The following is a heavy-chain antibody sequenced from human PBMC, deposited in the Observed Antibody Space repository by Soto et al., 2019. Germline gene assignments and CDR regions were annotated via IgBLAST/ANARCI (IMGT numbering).Heavy chain of an antibody. V-gene: IGHV3-48*01. Sequence: EVQLVESGGGLVQPGGSLRLSCAASGFTFSSYSMNWVRQAPGKGLEWVSYISGSSTTIYYADSVKGRFTISRDNAKNSPYLQMNSLRAEDTAVYYCARDGYDSSGYSSSLDYWGQGTLVTVSS. CDR2: ISGSSTTI. CDR1: GFTFSSYS. J-gene: IGHJ4*02. D-gene: IGHD3-22*01. CDR3: ARDGYDSSGYSSSLDY.